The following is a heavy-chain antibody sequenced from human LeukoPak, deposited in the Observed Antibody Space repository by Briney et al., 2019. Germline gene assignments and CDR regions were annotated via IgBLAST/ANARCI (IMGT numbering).Heavy chain of an antibody. CDR2: ISYDGSNK. Sequence: SLRLSCAASGFTFSSYAMHWVRQAPGKGLEWVAVISYDGSNKYYADSVKGRFTISGDNSKNTLYLQMNSLRAEDTAVYYCARDGVYGGNSGDYFDYWGQGTLVTVSS. J-gene: IGHJ4*02. D-gene: IGHD4-23*01. V-gene: IGHV3-30-3*01. CDR1: GFTFSSYA. CDR3: ARDGVYGGNSGDYFDY.